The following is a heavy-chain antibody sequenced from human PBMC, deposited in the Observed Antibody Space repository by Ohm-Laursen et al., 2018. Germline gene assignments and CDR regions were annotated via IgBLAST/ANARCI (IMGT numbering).Heavy chain of an antibody. CDR1: GYTFTSYD. CDR3: ARGRGYDSRGYYLYYFDD. CDR2: MNPNSGNK. J-gene: IGHJ4*02. Sequence: SVKVSCKASGYTFTSYDINWVRQATGQGLEWMGWMNPNSGNKGYAQKFQGRVSMTRNTPISTAYMELSSLRSEDTAVYYCARGRGYDSRGYYLYYFDDWGQGTLVTVSS. D-gene: IGHD3-22*01. V-gene: IGHV1-8*01.